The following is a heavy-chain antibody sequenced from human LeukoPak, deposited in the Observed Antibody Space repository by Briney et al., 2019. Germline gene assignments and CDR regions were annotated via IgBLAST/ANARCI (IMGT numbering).Heavy chain of an antibody. V-gene: IGHV4-59*12. CDR1: GGSISSYY. Sequence: PSETLSLTCTVSGGSISSYYWSWIRQPPGKGLEWIGYVYYSGSTNYNPSLKSRVTMSVDTSKNQFSLKLSSVTAADTAVYYCARDMPVIAVAGTSWFDPWGQGTLVTVSS. CDR2: VYYSGST. CDR3: ARDMPVIAVAGTSWFDP. D-gene: IGHD6-19*01. J-gene: IGHJ5*02.